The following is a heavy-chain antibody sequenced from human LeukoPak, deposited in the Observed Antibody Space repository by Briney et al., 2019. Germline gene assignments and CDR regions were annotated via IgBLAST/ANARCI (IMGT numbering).Heavy chain of an antibody. CDR1: GFTFSSYA. D-gene: IGHD2-8*01. CDR2: ISYDGSNK. J-gene: IGHJ5*02. V-gene: IGHV3-30-3*01. Sequence: PGRSLRLSCAASGFTFSSYAMHWVRQAPGQGLEWVAVISYDGSNKYYAESVKGRFTISRDNSKNTLYLQMNSLRAEDTAVYYCARERFNGSVWFDPGGQGTLVTVSS. CDR3: ARERFNGSVWFDP.